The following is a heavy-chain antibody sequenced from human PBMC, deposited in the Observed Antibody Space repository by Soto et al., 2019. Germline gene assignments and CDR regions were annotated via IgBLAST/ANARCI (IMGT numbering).Heavy chain of an antibody. V-gene: IGHV3-23*01. CDR2: INDGGDGS. J-gene: IGHJ4*02. Sequence: EVQLLESGGGSVQPGGSLRLSCAASGFTFSTYAMSWVRQAPGKGLEWVSAINDGGDGSYYADSVKCRFTISRYNSKNTVYLQINSLRGEDTAVYYCARGVAATRYFDYWGQGTLVTVSS. D-gene: IGHD2-15*01. CDR1: GFTFSTYA. CDR3: ARGVAATRYFDY.